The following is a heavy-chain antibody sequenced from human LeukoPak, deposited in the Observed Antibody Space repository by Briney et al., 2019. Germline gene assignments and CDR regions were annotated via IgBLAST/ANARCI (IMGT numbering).Heavy chain of an antibody. Sequence: GGSLRLSCAASGFTFSSYAMSWVRQAPGKGLEWVSAISGSGGSTYYADSVKGRFTISRDNSKNTLYLQMNGLRAEDTAVYYCAKALLMDDAFDIWGQGTMVTVSS. V-gene: IGHV3-23*01. CDR2: ISGSGGST. CDR1: GFTFSSYA. D-gene: IGHD2-8*01. CDR3: AKALLMDDAFDI. J-gene: IGHJ3*02.